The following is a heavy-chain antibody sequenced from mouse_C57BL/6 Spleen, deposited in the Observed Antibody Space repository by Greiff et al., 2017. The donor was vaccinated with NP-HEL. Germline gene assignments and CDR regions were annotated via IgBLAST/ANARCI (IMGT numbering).Heavy chain of an antibody. D-gene: IGHD1-1*01. V-gene: IGHV2-9*01. CDR1: GFSLTSYG. CDR3: AKHDYYGSSPYAMDY. J-gene: IGHJ4*01. CDR2: IWGGGST. Sequence: VKLMESGPGLVAPSQSLSITCTVSGFSLTSYGVDWVRQPPGKGLEWLGVIWGGGSTNYNSALMSRLSISKDNSKSQVFLKMNSLQTDDTAMYYFAKHDYYGSSPYAMDYWGQGTSVTVSS.